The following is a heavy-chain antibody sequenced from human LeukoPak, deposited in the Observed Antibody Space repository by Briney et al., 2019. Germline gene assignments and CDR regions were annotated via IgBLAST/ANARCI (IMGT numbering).Heavy chain of an antibody. CDR2: IWYDGSNK. D-gene: IGHD3-22*01. CDR1: GFTFSSYG. CDR3: ARGEYYYDSSGYYPLFDY. Sequence: PGGSLRLSCAASGFTFSSYGMHWVRQAPGKGLEWVAVIWYDGSNKYYADSVKGRFTISRDNSKNTLYLQMNSLRAEDTAVYYCARGEYYYDSSGYYPLFDYWGQGTLVTVSS. J-gene: IGHJ4*02. V-gene: IGHV3-33*01.